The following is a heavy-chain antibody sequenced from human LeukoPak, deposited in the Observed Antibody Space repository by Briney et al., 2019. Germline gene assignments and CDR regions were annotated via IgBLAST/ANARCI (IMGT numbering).Heavy chain of an antibody. CDR2: IYPDDSDI. CDR3: ARQSRDISGGIDY. Sequence: GESLKISCKVSGYSFVSYWIGWVRQRPGKGLEWMGIIYPDDSDIRESPSFQGQVTITVDKSLSTAYLQWHSLKASDTAIYYCARQSRDISGGIDYWGQGTLVTVSS. J-gene: IGHJ4*02. CDR1: GYSFVSYW. D-gene: IGHD5-24*01. V-gene: IGHV5-51*01.